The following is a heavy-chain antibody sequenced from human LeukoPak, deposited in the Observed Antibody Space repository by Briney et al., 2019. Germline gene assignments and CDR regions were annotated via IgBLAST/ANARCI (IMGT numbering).Heavy chain of an antibody. Sequence: ASVKVSCKASGGTFSSYAISWVRQAPGQGLEWMGRIIPIFGTANYAQKFQGRVMITTDESTSTAYMELSSLRSEDTAVYYCARGEAFGYCGGDGCPYYFDYWGQGTLVTVSS. CDR1: GGTFSSYA. CDR3: ARGEAFGYCGGDGCPYYFDY. J-gene: IGHJ4*02. V-gene: IGHV1-69*05. CDR2: IIPIFGTA. D-gene: IGHD2-21*02.